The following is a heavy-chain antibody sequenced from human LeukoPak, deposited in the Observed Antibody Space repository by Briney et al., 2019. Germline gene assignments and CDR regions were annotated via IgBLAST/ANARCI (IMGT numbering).Heavy chain of an antibody. V-gene: IGHV3-21*01. CDR3: ARDSGRVGPTWLVFDL. J-gene: IGHJ3*01. CDR1: GITFSNYN. D-gene: IGHD1-26*01. CDR2: ITSSSSYT. Sequence: GSLRLSCAAPGITFSNYNMNWVRQAPGKGLEWISSITSSSSYTFYADSVKGRFTISRDNAKNSLYLQMNSLRVEDTAVYYCARDSGRVGPTWLVFDLWGQGTMVTVSS.